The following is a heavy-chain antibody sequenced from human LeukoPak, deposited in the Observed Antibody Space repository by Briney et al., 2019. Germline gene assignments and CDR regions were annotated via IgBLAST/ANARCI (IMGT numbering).Heavy chain of an antibody. J-gene: IGHJ4*02. CDR1: GFIFSSYA. CDR2: IYSGGST. CDR3: AGPRGDDY. Sequence: GGSLRLSCAASGFIFSSYAMSWVRQAPGKGLEWVSLIYSGGSTYYADSVKGRFTISRDNSKNTVYLQMNSLRAEDTAVYYCAGPRGDDYWGQGTLVTVPS. D-gene: IGHD2-21*01. V-gene: IGHV3-53*01.